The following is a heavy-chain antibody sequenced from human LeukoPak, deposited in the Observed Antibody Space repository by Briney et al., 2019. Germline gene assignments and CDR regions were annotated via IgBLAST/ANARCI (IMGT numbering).Heavy chain of an antibody. CDR3: ATREVITAAGTLQH. Sequence: GGSLRLSCAASGFTFSSYAMSWVRKAPGKGLEWVSAISGSGGSTYYADSVKGRFTISRDSSKNTLYLQMNSLRAEDTAVYYCATREVITAAGTLQHWGQGTLATVSS. J-gene: IGHJ1*01. CDR1: GFTFSSYA. CDR2: ISGSGGST. D-gene: IGHD6-13*01. V-gene: IGHV3-23*01.